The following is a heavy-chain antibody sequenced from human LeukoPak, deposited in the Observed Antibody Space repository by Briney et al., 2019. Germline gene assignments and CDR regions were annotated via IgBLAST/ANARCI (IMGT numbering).Heavy chain of an antibody. CDR1: GGSISSYY. Sequence: SETLSLTCTVSGGSISSYYWGWIRQPAGKGLEWIGRIYTTGSTDDNPSLKSRVTMSVDTSKNEFSLKLSSVTAADTAVYYCVRAGYTISAYRMDVWGRGTTVTVSS. V-gene: IGHV4-4*07. CDR2: IYTTGST. J-gene: IGHJ6*02. D-gene: IGHD5-12*01. CDR3: VRAGYTISAYRMDV.